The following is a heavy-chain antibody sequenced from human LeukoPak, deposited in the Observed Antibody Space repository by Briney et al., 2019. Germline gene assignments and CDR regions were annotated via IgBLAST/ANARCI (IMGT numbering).Heavy chain of an antibody. D-gene: IGHD3-10*01. CDR3: ARELISSGGLDC. J-gene: IGHJ4*02. CDR2: ISSSSSYI. CDR1: GFTFSSYK. V-gene: IGHV3-21*01. Sequence: GGSLRLSCAASGFTFSSYKMNWVRQAPGKGLEWVSSISSSSSYIYYADSVRGRFTISRDNAKNSLYLQTNSLRAEDTAVYYCARELISSGGLDCWGQGTLVTVSS.